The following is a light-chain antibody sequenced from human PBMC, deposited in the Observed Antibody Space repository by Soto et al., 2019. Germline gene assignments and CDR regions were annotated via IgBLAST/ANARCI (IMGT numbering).Light chain of an antibody. J-gene: IGLJ1*01. Sequence: QSVLTQPASVSGSPGQSITISCTGTSSDVGGYNYVSWYQQQPGKVPKLMIYDVSNRPSGVSNRFSGSKSGNTASLTISGLQAEDEADYYCSSYTSSSTLVFGTGTKLTVL. CDR1: SSDVGGYNY. CDR3: SSYTSSSTLV. V-gene: IGLV2-14*01. CDR2: DVS.